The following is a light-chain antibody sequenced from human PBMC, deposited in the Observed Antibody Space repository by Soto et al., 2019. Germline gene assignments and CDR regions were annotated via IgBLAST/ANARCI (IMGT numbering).Light chain of an antibody. CDR3: QQYDNVPLT. CDR2: DAS. CDR1: QDISNS. Sequence: DIQMTQSPSSLPASVGDRVTITCQAGQDISNSLNWYQHKPGKAPKLLIYDASSLETGVPSRFGGSGSGTDFTFTISSLQPEDIATYYCQQYDNVPLTFGGGTKVDIK. J-gene: IGKJ4*01. V-gene: IGKV1-33*01.